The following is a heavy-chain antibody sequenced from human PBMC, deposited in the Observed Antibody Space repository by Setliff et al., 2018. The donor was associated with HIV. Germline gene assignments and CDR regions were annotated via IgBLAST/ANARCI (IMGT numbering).Heavy chain of an antibody. CDR3: GMGSLYGVSNY. CDR2: LIPALGEP. CDR1: GNTLRNNV. D-gene: IGHD2-8*01. J-gene: IGHJ4*02. V-gene: IGHV1-69*11. Sequence: SVKVSCKASGNTLRNNVINWVRQAPGQGLEWVGSLIPALGEPHYAQSVQGRAAITADDSTHTAYLELVNLRSDDTSTFYCGMGSLYGVSNYWGQGTLFTVAS.